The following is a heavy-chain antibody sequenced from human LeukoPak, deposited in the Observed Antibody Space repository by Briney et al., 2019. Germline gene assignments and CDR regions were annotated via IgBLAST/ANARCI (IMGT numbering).Heavy chain of an antibody. CDR3: ASLPSRDY. D-gene: IGHD2-2*01. CDR2: INHSGST. J-gene: IGHJ4*02. Sequence: SETLSLTCAVYGGPFSGYYWSWIRQPPGKGLEWIGEINHSGSTNYNPSLTSRVTISVDTSKNQFSLKLSSVTAADTAVYYCASLPSRDYWGQGTLVTVSS. V-gene: IGHV4-34*01. CDR1: GGPFSGYY.